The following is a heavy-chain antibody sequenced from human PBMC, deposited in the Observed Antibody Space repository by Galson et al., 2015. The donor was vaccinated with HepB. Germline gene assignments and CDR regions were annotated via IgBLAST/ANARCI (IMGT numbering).Heavy chain of an antibody. J-gene: IGHJ3*02. CDR2: IKSKTDGGTT. Sequence: SLRLSCAASGFTFSNAWMSWVRQAPGKGLEWVGRIKSKTDGGTTDYAAPVKGRFTISRDDSKNTLYLQMNSLKTEDTAVYYCTTDPTPNVLLWFGEDDAFDIWGQGTMVTVSA. CDR3: TTDPTPNVLLWFGEDDAFDI. V-gene: IGHV3-15*01. D-gene: IGHD3-10*01. CDR1: GFTFSNAW.